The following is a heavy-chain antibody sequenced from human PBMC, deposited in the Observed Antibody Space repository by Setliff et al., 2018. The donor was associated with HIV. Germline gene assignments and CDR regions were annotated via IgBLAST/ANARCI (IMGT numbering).Heavy chain of an antibody. CDR2: INHSRRT. J-gene: IGHJ6*03. D-gene: IGHD2-15*01. CDR3: ARVSITYWYSIPTFYYYYMDV. V-gene: IGHV4-34*01. CDR1: GGSFSGYH. Sequence: PSETLSLTCAVYGGSFSGYHWNWIRQPPGKGLEWIGEINHSRRTNYNPSLKSRVTISVGTSKNQFSLKLRSVTAADTAMYYCARVSITYWYSIPTFYYYYMDVWGKGTKVTVSS.